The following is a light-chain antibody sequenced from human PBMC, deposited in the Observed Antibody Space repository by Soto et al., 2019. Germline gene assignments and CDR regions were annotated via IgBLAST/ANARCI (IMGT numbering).Light chain of an antibody. CDR3: QQSYSTPPN. Sequence: IPMTQSPSSLSASVGDRVTLTCRTSRAINNYVNWYQHHPGRVPKLLISSASILQAGVPSRFSAGGSGTHFALTISNPQPEDVATYYCQQSYSTPPNFGQGTKLEI. CDR1: RAINNY. CDR2: SAS. V-gene: IGKV1-39*01. J-gene: IGKJ2*01.